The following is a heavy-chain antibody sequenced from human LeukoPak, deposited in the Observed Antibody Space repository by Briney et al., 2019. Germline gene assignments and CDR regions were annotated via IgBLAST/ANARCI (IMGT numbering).Heavy chain of an antibody. Sequence: GGSLRLSRTASGFTFGDYAMSWVRQAPGKGLEWVSKIDGGGTTNYADSVKGRFTVSRDNSKNTVYLQMNSLRVEDTAMYSCANRGNWGQGPLVTVSS. CDR1: GFTFGDYA. CDR2: IDGGGTT. V-gene: IGHV3-66*01. J-gene: IGHJ4*02. CDR3: ANRGN.